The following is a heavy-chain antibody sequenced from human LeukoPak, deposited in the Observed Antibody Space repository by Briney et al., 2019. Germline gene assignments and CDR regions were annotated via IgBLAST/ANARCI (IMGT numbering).Heavy chain of an antibody. Sequence: PGGSLRLSCAVSGFTFNSYHMHWVRQAPNKGLDWVAVVPHDGTSPSHAASVNGRFTISRDNSKDTVFLQMNSLRVDDTAIYYCARQSLGASGLDHWGQGVLVTVSS. CDR3: ARQSLGASGLDH. CDR2: VPHDGTSP. J-gene: IGHJ4*02. D-gene: IGHD1-26*01. CDR1: GFTFNSYH. V-gene: IGHV3-30*03.